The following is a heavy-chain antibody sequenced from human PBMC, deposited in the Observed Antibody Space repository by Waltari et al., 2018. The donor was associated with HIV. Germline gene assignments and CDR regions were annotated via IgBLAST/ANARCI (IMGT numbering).Heavy chain of an antibody. Sequence: QVQLVQSGAEVKKPGASVKVSCKASGYTFTGYHIHWVRQAPGQGLEWVGGINHNRGDPCFAQKVQGSVTVTRDTSITTAYMELSRLTSDDAAVYYCATDNYSTTCGVYWGQGTLVTVSS. CDR3: ATDNYSTTCGVY. CDR1: GYTFTGYH. D-gene: IGHD2-2*01. V-gene: IGHV1-2*02. CDR2: INHNRGDP. J-gene: IGHJ4*02.